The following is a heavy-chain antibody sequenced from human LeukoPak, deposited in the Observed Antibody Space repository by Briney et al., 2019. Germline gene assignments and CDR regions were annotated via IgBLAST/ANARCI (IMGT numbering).Heavy chain of an antibody. V-gene: IGHV4-59*11. D-gene: IGHD2-2*01. CDR3: ARTILVVPTSYFYFYHMDV. CDR2: WRYDGSP. CDR1: GGSISGRY. Sequence: SETLSLTCAVSGGSISGRYWSWIRQPPGKGLEWIANWRYDGSPSYTPSLESRATISLDTSKNQFSLRLTSVTAADAAVYYCARTILVVPTSYFYFYHMDVWGEGTTVTVSS. J-gene: IGHJ6*03.